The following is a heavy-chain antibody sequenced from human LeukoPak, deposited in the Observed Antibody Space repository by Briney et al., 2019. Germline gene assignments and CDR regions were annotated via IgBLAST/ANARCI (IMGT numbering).Heavy chain of an antibody. CDR2: IIPIFGTA. D-gene: IGHD2-21*02. J-gene: IGHJ6*03. Sequence: EASVKVSCKASGYTFTSYGISWVRQAPGQGLEWMGGIIPIFGTANYAQKFQGRVTITTDESTSTAYMELSSLRSEDTAVYYCARGGDSSSVYYYYMDVWGKGTTVTVSS. CDR3: ARGGDSSSVYYYYMDV. V-gene: IGHV1-69*05. CDR1: GYTFTSYG.